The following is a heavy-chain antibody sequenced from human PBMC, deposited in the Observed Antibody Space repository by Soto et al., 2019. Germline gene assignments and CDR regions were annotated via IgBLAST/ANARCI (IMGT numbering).Heavy chain of an antibody. J-gene: IGHJ2*01. CDR3: ARDRDGYNYWYFDL. CDR1: GGTFSKYT. D-gene: IGHD5-12*01. CDR2: IIPIYGTA. Sequence: QVQLVQSGAEVKKPGSSVKVSCKVSGGTFSKYTINWVRQAPGQGLEWMAGIIPIYGTANYAQKFQGRISVTGDESTTTAYMELRGLRSDDPAIYYCARDRDGYNYWYFDLWGRGSQITVSS. V-gene: IGHV1-69*01.